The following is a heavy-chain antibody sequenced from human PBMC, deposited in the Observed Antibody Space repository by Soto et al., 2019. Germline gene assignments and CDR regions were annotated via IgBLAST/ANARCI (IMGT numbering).Heavy chain of an antibody. Sequence: EVQLVESGGGLIQPGGSLRLSCAASGFTVSNNYMRWVRQAPGKGLEWVSLIYSGGNTHYADSVKGRFTIPRDDSKNTPYLQMTSLRVEDTAVYYCARDPPGIAASGAGGWGQGTLVTVSS. CDR1: GFTVSNNY. V-gene: IGHV3-53*01. CDR3: ARDPPGIAASGAGG. J-gene: IGHJ4*02. D-gene: IGHD6-13*01. CDR2: IYSGGNT.